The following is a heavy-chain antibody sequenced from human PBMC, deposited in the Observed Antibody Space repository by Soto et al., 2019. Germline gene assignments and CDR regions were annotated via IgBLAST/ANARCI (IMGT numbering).Heavy chain of an antibody. CDR1: GFTFSSYG. V-gene: IGHV3-33*01. CDR3: ARPDGYAGYGMDV. D-gene: IGHD5-12*01. J-gene: IGHJ6*02. CDR2: IWYDGSNK. Sequence: HPGGSLRLSCAASGFTFSSYGMHWVRQAPGKGLEWVAVIWYDGSNKYYADSVKGRFTISRDNSKNTLYLQMNSLRAEDTAVYYCARPDGYAGYGMDVWGQGTTVTVSS.